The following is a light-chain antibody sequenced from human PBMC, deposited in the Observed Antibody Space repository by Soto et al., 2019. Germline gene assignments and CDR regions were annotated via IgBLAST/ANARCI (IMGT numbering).Light chain of an antibody. J-gene: IGKJ5*01. V-gene: IGKV3-11*01. CDR3: QHRSIWPVS. Sequence: EIVLTQSPGTLSLSPGERATLSCRASQSVSSSYLALYQQKPGQAPTLLIYDASNRATGIPARVSGSGSATDFTLTSSSLEPEDVAVYYCQHRSIWPVSFGQGTRLEIK. CDR2: DAS. CDR1: QSVSSSY.